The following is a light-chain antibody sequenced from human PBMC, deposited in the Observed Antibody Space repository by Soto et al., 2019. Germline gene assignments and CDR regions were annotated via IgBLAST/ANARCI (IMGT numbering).Light chain of an antibody. Sequence: EIVMTQSPATLSVSPGERATLSCRASETVSSNLAWYQQKLGQAPRLLIYGASTRATGIPARFSGSGSGTEFTLTIGSLQSEDFAVYYCQQYNNWPRTFGQGTKV. J-gene: IGKJ1*01. CDR3: QQYNNWPRT. V-gene: IGKV3-15*01. CDR1: ETVSSN. CDR2: GAS.